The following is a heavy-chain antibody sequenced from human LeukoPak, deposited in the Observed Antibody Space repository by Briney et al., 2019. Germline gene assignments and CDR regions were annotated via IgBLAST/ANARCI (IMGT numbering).Heavy chain of an antibody. J-gene: IGHJ4*02. Sequence: PGRSLRLSCAASGFTFSSYAMHWVRQAPGKGLEWVAVISYDGSNKYYADSVKGRFTISRDNFKNTLYLQMNSLRAEDTAVYYCARGDDTLDYWGQGTLVTVSS. D-gene: IGHD3-16*01. CDR3: ARGDDTLDY. CDR2: ISYDGSNK. CDR1: GFTFSSYA. V-gene: IGHV3-30-3*01.